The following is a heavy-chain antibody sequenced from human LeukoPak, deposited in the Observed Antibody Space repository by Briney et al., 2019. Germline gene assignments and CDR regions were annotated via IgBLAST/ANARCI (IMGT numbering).Heavy chain of an antibody. Sequence: GESLKISCKASGYSFTNYWIAWVRQMPGKGLEWMGIIYPGDSDSRYSPSFQGQVTISADKSISTAYLQWSSLKASDTAMYYCARQDSSWYSWFDPWGQGTLVTVSS. J-gene: IGHJ5*02. V-gene: IGHV5-51*01. CDR3: ARQDSSWYSWFDP. CDR1: GYSFTNYW. D-gene: IGHD6-13*01. CDR2: IYPGDSDS.